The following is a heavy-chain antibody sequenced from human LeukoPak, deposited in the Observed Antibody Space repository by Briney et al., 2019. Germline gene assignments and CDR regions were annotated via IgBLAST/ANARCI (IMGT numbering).Heavy chain of an antibody. CDR3: AKSGAAAGADWYFDY. J-gene: IGHJ4*02. CDR1: GFTFSSYA. D-gene: IGHD6-13*01. Sequence: GGSLRLSCAASGFTFSSYAMSWVRQAPGKGLEWVSAISGSGGSTYYADSVKGRFTVSRDNSKNTLYLQMNSLRAEDTAVYYCAKSGAAAGADWYFDYWGQGTLVTVSS. V-gene: IGHV3-23*01. CDR2: ISGSGGST.